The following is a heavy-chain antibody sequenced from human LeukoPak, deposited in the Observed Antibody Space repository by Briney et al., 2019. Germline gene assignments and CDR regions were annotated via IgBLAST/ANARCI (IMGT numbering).Heavy chain of an antibody. CDR1: GFTFSSYA. Sequence: PGGSLRLSCAASGFTFSSYAMHWVRQAPGKGLEWVAVISYDGSNKYYADSVKGRLTTSRDNSKNTLYLQMNSLRAEDTAVYYCARAIESGGAFDIWGQGTMVTVSP. V-gene: IGHV3-30-3*01. D-gene: IGHD3-16*02. J-gene: IGHJ3*02. CDR3: ARAIESGGAFDI. CDR2: ISYDGSNK.